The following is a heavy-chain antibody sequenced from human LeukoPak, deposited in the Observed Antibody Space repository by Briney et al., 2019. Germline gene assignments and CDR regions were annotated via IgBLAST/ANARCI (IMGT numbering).Heavy chain of an antibody. D-gene: IGHD6-13*01. CDR2: LSWNGGET. J-gene: IGHJ4*02. CDR1: GFTFHNHG. Sequence: GGSLRLSCAASGFTFHNHGMSWVRQAPGKGLEWVSSLSWNGGETRYADSVKGRFTIYRDNAKNSLYLQMNSLRAEDTAVYYCAKCGAAAGRYYFDYWGQGTLVTVSS. CDR3: AKCGAAAGRYYFDY. V-gene: IGHV3-20*04.